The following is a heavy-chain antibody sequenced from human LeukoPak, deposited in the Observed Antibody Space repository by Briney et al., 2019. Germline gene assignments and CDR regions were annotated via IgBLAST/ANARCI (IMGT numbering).Heavy chain of an antibody. CDR1: GGTFSSYA. J-gene: IGHJ3*02. V-gene: IGHV1-69*13. CDR3: ARDDIVVVPWAFGI. CDR2: IIPIFGTA. D-gene: IGHD2-2*01. Sequence: GASVKVSCKASGGTFSSYAISWVRQAPGQGLEWMGGIIPIFGTANYAQKFQGRVTITADESTSTAYMELSSLRSEDTAVYYCARDDIVVVPWAFGIWGQGTMVTVSS.